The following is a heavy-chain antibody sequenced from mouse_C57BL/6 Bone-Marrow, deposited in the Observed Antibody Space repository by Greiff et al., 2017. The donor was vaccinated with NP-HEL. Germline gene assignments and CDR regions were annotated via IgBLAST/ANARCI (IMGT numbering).Heavy chain of an antibody. CDR2: INYDGSST. J-gene: IGHJ4*01. D-gene: IGHD2-1*01. V-gene: IGHV5-16*01. Sequence: EVKLMESEGGLVQPGSSMKLSCTASGFTFSDYYMAWVRQVPEKGLEWVANINYDGSSTYYLDSLKSRFIISRDNAKNILYLQMSSLKSEDTATYYCARVYPLGDYWGQGTSVTVSS. CDR1: GFTFSDYY. CDR3: ARVYPLGDY.